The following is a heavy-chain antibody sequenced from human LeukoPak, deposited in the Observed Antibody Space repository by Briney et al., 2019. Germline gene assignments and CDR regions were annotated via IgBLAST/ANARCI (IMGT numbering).Heavy chain of an antibody. D-gene: IGHD3-10*01. CDR1: GGSFSGYY. V-gene: IGHV4-34*01. Sequence: SETLSLTCAVYGGSFSGYYWSWIRQPPGKGLEWIGNIYYSGSTYYNPSLKSRVTISADTSKNQFSLKLSAVTAADTAVYCCASVRRGFGESSKYYSYYYMDVWGNGTTVTISS. J-gene: IGHJ6*03. CDR3: ASVRRGFGESSKYYSYYYMDV. CDR2: IYYSGST.